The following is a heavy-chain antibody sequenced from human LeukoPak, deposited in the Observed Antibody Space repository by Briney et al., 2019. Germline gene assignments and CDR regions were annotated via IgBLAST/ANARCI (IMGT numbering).Heavy chain of an antibody. CDR1: GYSISGDSY. CDR2: INHSGTT. Sequence: PSETLSLTCAVSGYSISGDSYWGWIRQPPGKGLEWIGGINHSGTTYYNPSLKSRVTISVDTSKNQFSLKLSSVTAADAAVYYCARSLGTGDAFDIWGQGTMVTVSS. D-gene: IGHD7-27*01. V-gene: IGHV4-38-2*01. CDR3: ARSLGTGDAFDI. J-gene: IGHJ3*02.